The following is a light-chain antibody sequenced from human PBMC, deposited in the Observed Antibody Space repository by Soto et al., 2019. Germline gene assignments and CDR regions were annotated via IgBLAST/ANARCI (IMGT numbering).Light chain of an antibody. CDR2: GAS. J-gene: IGKJ4*01. CDR3: QQYNIWPLI. V-gene: IGKV3-15*01. Sequence: EIVMTQSPATLSVSPGERATLSCRASQSVSSNLAWYQQKPGQAPRLLIYGASARATGVPARFSGSGSGTDFTLTISRLEPEDFAVYSCQQYNIWPLIFGGGTKVDIK. CDR1: QSVSSN.